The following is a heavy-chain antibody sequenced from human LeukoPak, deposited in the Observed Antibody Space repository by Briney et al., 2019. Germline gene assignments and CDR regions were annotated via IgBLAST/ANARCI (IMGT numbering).Heavy chain of an antibody. Sequence: ASVKVSCKASGYTFTGYYMHWVRQAPGQGLEWMGWIIPNSGGTNYAQKFQGRVTMTRDTSISTAYMELSGLTSDDTAVFYCARGTGAPNYFDYWGQGTLVTVSS. CDR1: GYTFTGYY. D-gene: IGHD7-27*01. CDR2: IIPNSGGT. V-gene: IGHV1-2*02. J-gene: IGHJ4*02. CDR3: ARGTGAPNYFDY.